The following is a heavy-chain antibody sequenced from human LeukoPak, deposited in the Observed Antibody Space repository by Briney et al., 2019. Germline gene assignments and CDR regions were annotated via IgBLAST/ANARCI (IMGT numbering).Heavy chain of an antibody. D-gene: IGHD3-22*01. CDR2: ITGSGGYT. J-gene: IGHJ4*02. CDR1: GFTFSSYA. Sequence: GGSLRLSCAASGFTFSSYAMTGVRQAPGKGLEWVSTITGSGGYTYYADSVKGRFTISRDNSKNTLFLRMNSLRAEDTAVYFCAKQSLYDSSGHFHYGRRGSLVTVSS. CDR3: AKQSLYDSSGHFHY. V-gene: IGHV3-23*01.